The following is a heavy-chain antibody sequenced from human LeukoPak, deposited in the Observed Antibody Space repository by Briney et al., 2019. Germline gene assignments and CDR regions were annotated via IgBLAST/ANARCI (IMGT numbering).Heavy chain of an antibody. CDR3: ARRGGILNGYYDY. CDR1: GFTFSTYW. D-gene: IGHD3-9*01. V-gene: IGHV3-7*03. J-gene: IGHJ4*02. Sequence: GGSLRLSCAASGFTFSTYWMSWVRHAPGKGLEWVANIKEDGSEKYYVDSVKGRFTISRDNAKNSLYLQMNSLRAEDTAVYYCARRGGILNGYYDYWGQGTLVTVSS. CDR2: IKEDGSEK.